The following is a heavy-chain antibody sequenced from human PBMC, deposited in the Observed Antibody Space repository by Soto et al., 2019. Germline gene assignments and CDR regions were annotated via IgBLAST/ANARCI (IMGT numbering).Heavy chain of an antibody. D-gene: IGHD5-18*01. V-gene: IGHV3-30-3*01. CDR3: ARSAEDTPYVDTAMVRLSLYYGMDV. Sequence: GGSLRLSCAASGFTFSSYAMHWVRQAPGKGLEWVAVISYDGSNKYYADSVKGRFTISRDNSKNTLYLQMNSLRAEDTAVYYCARSAEDTPYVDTAMVRLSLYYGMDVWGQGTTVTVSS. CDR1: GFTFSSYA. CDR2: ISYDGSNK. J-gene: IGHJ6*02.